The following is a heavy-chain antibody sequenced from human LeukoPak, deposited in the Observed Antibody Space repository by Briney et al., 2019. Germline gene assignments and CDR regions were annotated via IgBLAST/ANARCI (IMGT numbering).Heavy chain of an antibody. CDR3: ARDPQQRRPRENWFDP. V-gene: IGHV4-34*01. CDR2: INHSGST. D-gene: IGHD6-13*01. J-gene: IGHJ5*02. Sequence: PSETLSLTCAVYGGSFSGYYWSWIRQPPGKGLEWIGEINHSGSTNYNPSLKSRVTISVDTSKNQFSLKLSFVTAADTAVYYCARDPQQRRPRENWFDPWGQGTLVTVSS. CDR1: GGSFSGYY.